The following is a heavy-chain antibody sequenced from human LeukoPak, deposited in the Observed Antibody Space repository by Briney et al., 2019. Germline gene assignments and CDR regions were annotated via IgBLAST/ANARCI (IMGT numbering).Heavy chain of an antibody. CDR3: ARSHYSINDFDY. V-gene: IGHV4-31*03. Sequence: SQTLSLTCTVSGGSISSGGNYWSWIRQHPGKGLEWIGYIYYSGSTYYNPSLKSRVTISVDTSKNQFSLKLSSVTAADTAVYYCARSHYSINDFDYWGQGTLVTVSS. CDR2: IYYSGST. J-gene: IGHJ4*02. D-gene: IGHD4-11*01. CDR1: GGSISSGGNY.